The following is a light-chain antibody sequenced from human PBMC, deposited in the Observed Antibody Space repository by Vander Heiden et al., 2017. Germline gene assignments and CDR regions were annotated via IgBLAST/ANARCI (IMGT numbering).Light chain of an antibody. CDR3: AAWDDSLNAWV. J-gene: IGLJ3*02. CDR1: STNIVINT. V-gene: IGLV1-44*01. Sequence: QSVLTHPPSASGTPGQRLTISCSGSSTNIVINTGNWYQQLPGTAPKILIYSNNQRPSGVPDRVSGSKSGTSASLAISGLQSEDEADYYCAAWDDSLNAWVFGGGTKLTVL. CDR2: SNN.